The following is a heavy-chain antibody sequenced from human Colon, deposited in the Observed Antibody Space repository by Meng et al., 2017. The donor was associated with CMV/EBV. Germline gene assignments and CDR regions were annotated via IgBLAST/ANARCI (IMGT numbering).Heavy chain of an antibody. D-gene: IGHD1-26*01. Sequence: QVQFVQSGDEVKKPGASVNVSCKTSGYTVSDYHIRWVRQAPGQGLEWMGWINSNSGATDYAQKFQGRFTMTRDTSITTVYMELSSLRSDDTAVYYCARDPSGSRVPFDYWGQGSLVTVSS. CDR2: INSNSGAT. CDR3: ARDPSGSRVPFDY. CDR1: GYTVSDYH. V-gene: IGHV1-2*02. J-gene: IGHJ4*02.